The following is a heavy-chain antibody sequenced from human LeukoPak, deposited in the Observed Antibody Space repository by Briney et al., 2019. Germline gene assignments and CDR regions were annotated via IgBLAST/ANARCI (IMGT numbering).Heavy chain of an antibody. CDR3: ARAVPGIAVAKGYFDY. J-gene: IGHJ4*02. Sequence: ASVKVSCKASGYTFTGYYMHWVRQAPGQGLEWMGWINPNSGGTNYAQKFQGRVTMTRDTSISTAYMELSRLRSDDTAVYYCARAVPGIAVAKGYFDYGGRGTLVPVPS. V-gene: IGHV1-2*02. CDR1: GYTFTGYY. D-gene: IGHD6-19*01. CDR2: INPNSGGT.